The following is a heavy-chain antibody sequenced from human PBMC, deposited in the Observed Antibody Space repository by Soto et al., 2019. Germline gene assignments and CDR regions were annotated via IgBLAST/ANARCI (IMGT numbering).Heavy chain of an antibody. D-gene: IGHD5-18*01. Sequence: GGSLRLSCAGSGFPFSSYAMSWVRQAPEKGLEWVSALSDSGVSPYYADSVKGRFTISRDNSKNTVYLQMDSLRVEDTALYYCAKITSESYGLNFGMDVWGQGTTVTVSS. CDR3: AKITSESYGLNFGMDV. V-gene: IGHV3-23*01. CDR2: LSDSGVSP. J-gene: IGHJ6*02. CDR1: GFPFSSYA.